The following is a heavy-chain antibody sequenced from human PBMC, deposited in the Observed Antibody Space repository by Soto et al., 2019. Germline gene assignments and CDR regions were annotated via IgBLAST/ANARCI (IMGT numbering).Heavy chain of an antibody. CDR1: GFTFSNYA. J-gene: IGHJ4*02. CDR2: ISSNGGRT. Sequence: GGSLRLSCSVFGFTFSNYAMHWVRQAPGKGLQYVSSISSNGGRTYYADSVKGRFTISRDNSKSTLYLQMSSLRPEDTAVYYCVKDRWIDYWGQGTRVTVSS. V-gene: IGHV3-64D*06. CDR3: VKDRWIDY. D-gene: IGHD2-15*01.